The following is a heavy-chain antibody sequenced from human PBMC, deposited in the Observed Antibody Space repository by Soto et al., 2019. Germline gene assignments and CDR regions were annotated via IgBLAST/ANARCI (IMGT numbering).Heavy chain of an antibody. CDR1: GFTFSSYA. CDR2: ISYEGSNK. CDR3: ARERSDSSSWYYFDY. D-gene: IGHD6-13*01. J-gene: IGHJ4*02. V-gene: IGHV3-30-3*01. Sequence: GGSLRLSCAASGFTFSSYAMHWVRPAPGKGLGWVAVISYEGSNKYYADSVKGRFTISRDNSKNTLYLQMNSLRAEDTAVYYCARERSDSSSWYYFDYWGQGTLVTVSS.